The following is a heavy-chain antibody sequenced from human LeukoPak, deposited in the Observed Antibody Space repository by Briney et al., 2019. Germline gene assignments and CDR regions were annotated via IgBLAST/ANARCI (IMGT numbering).Heavy chain of an antibody. CDR2: TDTEGTST. V-gene: IGHV3-74*01. CDR1: GFTFSAYW. CDR3: ARDSYNNVDY. J-gene: IGHJ4*02. D-gene: IGHD5-24*01. Sequence: GGSLRLSCAASGFTFSAYWMHWVRQAPGQGLVWVSRTDTEGTSTHYADSVKGRFTVSRDNAKNTVYLQMNSLRAEDTAVYYCARDSYNNVDYWGQGTLVTVSS.